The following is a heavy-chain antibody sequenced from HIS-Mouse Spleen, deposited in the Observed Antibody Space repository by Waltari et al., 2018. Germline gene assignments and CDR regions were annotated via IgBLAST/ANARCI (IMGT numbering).Heavy chain of an antibody. CDR3: ARDYGDNWFDP. V-gene: IGHV4-39*07. CDR2: IYYSVST. D-gene: IGHD4-17*01. Sequence: QLQLQESGPGLVKPSETLSLTCTVSGGSISSSSYYWGWIRQPPGKGLEWIGSIYYSVSTYYNPSLKSRVTISVDTSKNQFSLKLSSVTAADTAVYYCARDYGDNWFDPWGQGTLVTGSS. J-gene: IGHJ5*02. CDR1: GGSISSSSYY.